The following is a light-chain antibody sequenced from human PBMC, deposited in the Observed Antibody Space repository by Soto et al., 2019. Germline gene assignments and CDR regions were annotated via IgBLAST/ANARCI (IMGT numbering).Light chain of an antibody. CDR3: QQYGSSPRA. Sequence: DIQMTQSPSTLSASVGGTVTITCRASRSISSWLAWYQQKPGIAPKLLIYKASTLQSGVPSRFSGSGYGTEFTLTITRLEPEDFAVYYCQQYGSSPRAFGQGTKVDIK. CDR1: RSISSW. CDR2: KAS. J-gene: IGKJ1*01. V-gene: IGKV1-5*03.